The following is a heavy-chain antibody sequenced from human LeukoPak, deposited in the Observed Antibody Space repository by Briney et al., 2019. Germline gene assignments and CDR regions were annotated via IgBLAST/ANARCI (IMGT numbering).Heavy chain of an antibody. CDR3: ARARYYDFWSGYYKMGGYFDY. Sequence: PSETLSLTCTVSGGSISSYYWSWIRQPPGKGLEWIGYIYYSGSTNYNPSLKSRVTISVDTSKNQFSLKLSSVTAADTAVYYCARARYYDFWSGYYKMGGYFDYWGQGTLVTVSS. CDR1: GGSISSYY. CDR2: IYYSGST. V-gene: IGHV4-59*12. D-gene: IGHD3-3*01. J-gene: IGHJ4*02.